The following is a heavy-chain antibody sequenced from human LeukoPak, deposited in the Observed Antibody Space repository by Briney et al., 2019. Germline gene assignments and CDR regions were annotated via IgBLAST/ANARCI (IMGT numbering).Heavy chain of an antibody. D-gene: IGHD3-10*01. V-gene: IGHV1-69*04. CDR1: GGTFSSYA. J-gene: IGHJ6*03. CDR2: IIPILGIA. CDR3: ARTLAPTGSGVGNYYYYYYYMDV. Sequence: ASVKVSCKASGGTFSSYAISGVRQAPGQGREWMGRIIPILGIANYAQKFQGRVTITPEKSTIPAYIELRRLRPDEPAVYYCARTLAPTGSGVGNYYYYYYYMDVWGKGTTVTVSS.